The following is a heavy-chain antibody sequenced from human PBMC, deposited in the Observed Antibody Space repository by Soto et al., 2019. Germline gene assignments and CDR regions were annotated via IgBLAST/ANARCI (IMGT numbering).Heavy chain of an antibody. CDR2: INHSGGT. CDR1: GSSFSGFD. J-gene: IGHJ4*02. V-gene: IGHV4-34*01. CDR3: ARGTRITMHSL. D-gene: IGHD3-3*01. Sequence: SETLSLTCAVYGSSFSGFDWSRIRQPPGKGLEWIGEINHSGGTKYNSSLKSRVTISVDTPKNQFSLKMTSVTTADTAVYYCARGTRITMHSLWGQGALVALSS.